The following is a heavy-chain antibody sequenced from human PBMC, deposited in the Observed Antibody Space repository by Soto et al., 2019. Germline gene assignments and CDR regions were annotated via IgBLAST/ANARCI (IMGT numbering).Heavy chain of an antibody. J-gene: IGHJ5*02. D-gene: IGHD3-16*01. CDR3: ARGRFRRTWFDP. CDR1: GYTFTNYD. V-gene: IGHV1-8*01. Sequence: QVQLVQSGAEVKKPGASVKVSCKASGYTFTNYDIHWVRQATGQGLEWMGWMNPDSGNTGQSKQFQGRVTMTRDTSISTAYMEMSSLRFADMAVYYCARGRFRRTWFDPWGQGTLVTVSS. CDR2: MNPDSGNT.